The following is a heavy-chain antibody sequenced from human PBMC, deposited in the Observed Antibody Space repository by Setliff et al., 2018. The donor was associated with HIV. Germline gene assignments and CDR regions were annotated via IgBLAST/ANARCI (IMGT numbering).Heavy chain of an antibody. Sequence: SETLSLTCAVYGGSFSNYYWSWIRQPPGEGLEWIGEINHSGNTNYNPSLERRVTISADTSQNQFSLNLTSVTAADTAVYYCAGSSSYSFDFWGQGTLVTVSS. CDR1: GGSFSNYY. CDR3: AGSSSYSFDF. V-gene: IGHV4-34*01. J-gene: IGHJ4*02. D-gene: IGHD6-13*01. CDR2: INHSGNT.